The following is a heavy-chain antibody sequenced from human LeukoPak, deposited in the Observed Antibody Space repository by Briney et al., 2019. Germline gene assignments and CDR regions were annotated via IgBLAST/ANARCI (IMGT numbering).Heavy chain of an antibody. D-gene: IGHD2/OR15-2a*01. J-gene: IGHJ3*01. CDR1: GDSITSYY. CDR3: AGDNKDAFDV. CDR2: IFYSGSTSSGST. V-gene: IGHV4-59*01. Sequence: SETLSLACTVAGDSITSYYWNWIRQPPGKGLEWIGYIFYSGSTSSGSTKYNSSLKSRVTISVDTSMSQVSLELSSVTAADTAVYYCAGDNKDAFDVWGQGTLVTVSS.